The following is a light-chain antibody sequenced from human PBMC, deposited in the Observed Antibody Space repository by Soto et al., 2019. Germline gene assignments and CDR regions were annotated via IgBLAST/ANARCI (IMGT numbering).Light chain of an antibody. CDR3: QQYDSSPCT. CDR2: GTS. J-gene: IGKJ5*01. V-gene: IGKV1D-16*01. Sequence: DIQMTQSPSSLSSSPGDRVTITCRASQGVRHLLVWCQQKPAQAPKSLIYGTSNLASGVPSRFSGSGSGTDYTLTISSVQPEDFATYYCQQYDSSPCTFGQGTRLEIK. CDR1: QGVRHL.